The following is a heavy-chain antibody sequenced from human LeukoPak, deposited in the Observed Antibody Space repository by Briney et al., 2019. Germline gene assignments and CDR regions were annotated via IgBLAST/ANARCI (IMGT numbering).Heavy chain of an antibody. CDR1: VFTFSNAY. CDR3: ITPLPYSAQ. CDR2: IKPKTDGETT. V-gene: IGHV3-15*07. Sequence: GGCLRLSCAASVFTFSNAYMNWVRQAPGKGLEWVGRIKPKTDGETTEYAAPVKGRFSISRDDSKNMLYLQMNSLKTEDTAVYYCITPLPYSAQGGQGTLVTVSS. J-gene: IGHJ4*02. D-gene: IGHD2-21*01.